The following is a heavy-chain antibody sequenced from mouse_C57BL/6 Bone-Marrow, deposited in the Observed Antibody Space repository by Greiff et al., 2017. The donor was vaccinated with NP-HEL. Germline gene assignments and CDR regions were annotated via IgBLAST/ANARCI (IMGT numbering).Heavy chain of an antibody. CDR3: ARMHYGSAYAMDY. D-gene: IGHD1-1*01. V-gene: IGHV1-82*01. CDR2: IYPGDGDT. Sequence: QVQLQQSGPELVKPGASVKISCKASGYAFSSSWMNWVKQRPGKGLEWIGRIYPGDGDTNYNGKFKGQATLTADKSSSTAYMQLSSLTSEDSAVYFCARMHYGSAYAMDYWGQGTSVTVSS. CDR1: GYAFSSSW. J-gene: IGHJ4*01.